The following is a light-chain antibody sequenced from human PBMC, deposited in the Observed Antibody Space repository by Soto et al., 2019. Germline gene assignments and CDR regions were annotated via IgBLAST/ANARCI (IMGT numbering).Light chain of an antibody. J-gene: IGKJ5*01. CDR1: QSIRSY. CDR2: AAS. Sequence: DIQMSQARSSLAASVRDRVTITFRASQSIRSYLNWYQQKPGKAPKLLIYAASSLQSGVPSRFRGSGSGTDFTLTISSLQPEDFETYYCQQANSSPITFGQGTRLEIK. CDR3: QQANSSPIT. V-gene: IGKV1-39*01.